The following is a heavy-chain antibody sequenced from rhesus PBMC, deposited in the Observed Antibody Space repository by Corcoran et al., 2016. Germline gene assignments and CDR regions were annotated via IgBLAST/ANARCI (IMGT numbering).Heavy chain of an antibody. Sequence: EVQLVESGGGLAKPGGSLRPSCAASGFTFSSYWMNWVRQPPGKGLEWISAINRGGSSQYYGGTVNARYNTSRDNPMNTPTLQMKSLRAEDMAVESYAKDRVYAFECWSQGLKVTVYS. V-gene: IGHV3S42*01. J-gene: IGHJ3*01. CDR3: AKDRVYAFEC. CDR1: GFTFSSYW. CDR2: INRGGSSQ.